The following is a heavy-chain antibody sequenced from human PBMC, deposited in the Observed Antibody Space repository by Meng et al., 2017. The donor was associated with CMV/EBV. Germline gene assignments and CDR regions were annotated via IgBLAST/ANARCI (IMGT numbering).Heavy chain of an antibody. D-gene: IGHD2-21*01. CDR3: TTDCGFSYCGGDCYSGYYYGMDV. Sequence: GGSLRLSCAASGFTFSNAWMSWVRQAPGKGLEWVGRIKSKTDGGTTDYAAPVKGRFTISRDDSKNTLYLQMNSLKTEDAAVYYCTTDCGFSYCGGDCYSGYYYGMDVWGQGTTVTVSS. CDR1: GFTFSNAW. CDR2: IKSKTDGGTT. V-gene: IGHV3-15*01. J-gene: IGHJ6*02.